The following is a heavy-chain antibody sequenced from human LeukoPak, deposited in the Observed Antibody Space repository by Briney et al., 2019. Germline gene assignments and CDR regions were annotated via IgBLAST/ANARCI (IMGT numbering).Heavy chain of an antibody. Sequence: GGSLRLSCAVSGVNFSSYGMSWFRQPPGKGREGWANIKKDGSEEYYVDSVKGRFTISTDNAKNSLYLQMNSLRAEDTAVYYCARDAYYDFWSGYPRYFDYWGQGTLVTVSS. J-gene: IGHJ4*02. CDR2: IKKDGSEE. D-gene: IGHD3-3*01. V-gene: IGHV3-7*01. CDR3: ARDAYYDFWSGYPRYFDY. CDR1: GVNFSSYG.